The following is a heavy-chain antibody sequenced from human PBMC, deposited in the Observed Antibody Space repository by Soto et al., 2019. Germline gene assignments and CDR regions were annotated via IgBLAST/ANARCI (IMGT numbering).Heavy chain of an antibody. J-gene: IGHJ6*02. CDR1: GGSISSYY. V-gene: IGHV4-59*01. D-gene: IGHD3-3*01. Sequence: QVQLRESGPGLVKPSETLSLTCTVSGGSISSYYWSWIRQPPGKGLEWIGYIYYSGSTNYNPSLKSRVTISVDTSKNQFSLKLSSVTAADTAVYYCARDMRQGYYDFWSGYYWGYYYYYGMDVWGQGTTVTVSS. CDR2: IYYSGST. CDR3: ARDMRQGYYDFWSGYYWGYYYYYGMDV.